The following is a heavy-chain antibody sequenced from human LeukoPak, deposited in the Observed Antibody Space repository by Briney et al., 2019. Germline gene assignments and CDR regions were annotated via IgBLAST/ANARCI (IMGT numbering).Heavy chain of an antibody. CDR2: ISSSSSYT. CDR1: GFTFSDYY. J-gene: IGHJ4*02. CDR3: VSFYYSAFFDS. D-gene: IGHD4/OR15-4a*01. V-gene: IGHV3-11*03. Sequence: GGSLRLSCAASGFTFSDYYMSWIRQAPGKRLEWLSYISSSSSYTNYADSVKGRFTISRDDAKNTLYLQMNSLRAEDTAVYYCVSFYYSAFFDSWGQGTLVTVSS.